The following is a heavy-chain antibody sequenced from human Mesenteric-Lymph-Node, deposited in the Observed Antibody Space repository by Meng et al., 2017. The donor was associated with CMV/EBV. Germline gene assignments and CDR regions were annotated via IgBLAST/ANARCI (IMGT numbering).Heavy chain of an antibody. J-gene: IGHJ4*02. CDR2: IYYSGST. V-gene: IGHV4-59*12. CDR1: GGSISSYY. Sequence: SETLSLTCTVSGGSISSYYWSWIRQPPGKGLEWIGYIYYSGSTNYNPSLKSRVTMSVDTSKNQLALKLSSVTAADTAVYYCARRSYFDYWGRGTLVTVSS. D-gene: IGHD3-10*01. CDR3: ARRSYFDY.